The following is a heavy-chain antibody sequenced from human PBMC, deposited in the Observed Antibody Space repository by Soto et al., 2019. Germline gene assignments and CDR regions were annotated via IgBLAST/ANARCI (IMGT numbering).Heavy chain of an antibody. Sequence: EVQLVESGGGLVQPGGSLRLSCAASGFTFSSYWMHWVRQAPGKGLVWVSRINSDGSSTNYADSVKGRFTISRDNDKHTLYLQMNSLRAEDTAVYYCARGGSLNWYFDLWGRGTLVTVSS. D-gene: IGHD1-26*01. V-gene: IGHV3-74*01. CDR1: GFTFSSYW. CDR2: INSDGSST. J-gene: IGHJ2*01. CDR3: ARGGSLNWYFDL.